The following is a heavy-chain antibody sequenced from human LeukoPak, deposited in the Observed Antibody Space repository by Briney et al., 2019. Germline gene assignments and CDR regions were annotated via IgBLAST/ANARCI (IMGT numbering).Heavy chain of an antibody. Sequence: SETLSLTCAVYGGSFSSYYWGWIRQPPGKGLEWIGSIYYSGSTYYNPSLKSRVTISVDTSKNQFSLKLSSVAAADTAVYYCARHVRGYSYGHVDYWGQGTLVTVSS. J-gene: IGHJ4*02. CDR1: GGSFSSYY. CDR2: IYYSGST. CDR3: ARHVRGYSYGHVDY. V-gene: IGHV4-39*01. D-gene: IGHD5-18*01.